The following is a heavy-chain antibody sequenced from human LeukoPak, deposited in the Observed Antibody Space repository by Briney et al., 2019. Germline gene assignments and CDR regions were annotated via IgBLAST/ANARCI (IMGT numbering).Heavy chain of an antibody. CDR2: INHSGST. J-gene: IGHJ4*02. CDR3: ARADYGDYFFDY. CDR1: GGSFSGYY. Sequence: SETLSLICAVYGGSFSGYYWSWIRQPPGKGLEWIGEINHSGSTYYNPSLKSRVTISVDTSKNQFSLKLSSVTAADTAVYYCARADYGDYFFDYWGQGTLVTVSS. D-gene: IGHD4-17*01. V-gene: IGHV4-34*01.